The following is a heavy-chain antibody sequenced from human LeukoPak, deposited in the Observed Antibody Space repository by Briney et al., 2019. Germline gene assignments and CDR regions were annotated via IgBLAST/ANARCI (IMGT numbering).Heavy chain of an antibody. V-gene: IGHV3-74*01. CDR2: INNDGSTT. CDR1: GFAFSKYW. CDR3: VRAGHQDYYYFDL. J-gene: IGHJ2*01. Sequence: GGSLRLSCAASGFAFSKYWIHWVRQRPGEGLMWVSRINNDGSTTVYADSVRGRFTISRDNDENTVYLQMSSLRSEDTAVYYCVRAGHQDYYYFDLWGRGTLVSVSS.